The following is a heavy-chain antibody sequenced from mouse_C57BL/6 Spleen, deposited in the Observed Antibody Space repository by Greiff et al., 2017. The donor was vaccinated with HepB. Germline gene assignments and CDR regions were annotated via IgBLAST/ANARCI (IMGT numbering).Heavy chain of an antibody. CDR2: IRNKANGYTS. D-gene: IGHD1-1*01. J-gene: IGHJ4*01. CDR1: GFTFTDYY. Sequence: EVQGVESGGGLVQPGGSLSLSCAASGFTFTDYYMSWVRQPPGKALEWLGFIRNKANGYTSEYSASVKGRFTISRDNSQSILYLQMHALRAEDSATYYCARYYYGSSYAMDYWGQGTSVTVSS. V-gene: IGHV7-3*01. CDR3: ARYYYGSSYAMDY.